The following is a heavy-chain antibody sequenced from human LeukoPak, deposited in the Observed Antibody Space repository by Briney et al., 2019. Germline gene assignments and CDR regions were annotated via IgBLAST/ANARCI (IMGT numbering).Heavy chain of an antibody. CDR3: ARFSCYYGMDV. J-gene: IGHJ6*02. CDR1: GGSISSYY. Sequence: SETLSLTCTVSGGSISSYYWSWIRQPPGRGLEWIGYIYYSGSTNYNPSLKSRVTISVDTFKNQFSLKLSSVSAADTAVYYCARFSCYYGMDVWGQGTTVTVSS. CDR2: IYYSGST. V-gene: IGHV4-59*01.